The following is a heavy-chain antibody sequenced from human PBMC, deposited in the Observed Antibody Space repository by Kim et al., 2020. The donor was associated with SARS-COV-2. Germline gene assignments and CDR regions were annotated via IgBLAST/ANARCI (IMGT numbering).Heavy chain of an antibody. Sequence: GESLKISCKGSGYSFTNYWIAWVRQMPGKGLEWMGIIYPGDSDTRYSPSFQGQVTISADKSISTAYLQWSSLKASDSAMYYCARQKGEYNWKGYYGSGGYYKPPSGFDPWGQGTLVTVSS. V-gene: IGHV5-51*01. J-gene: IGHJ5*02. CDR1: GYSFTNYW. CDR2: IYPGDSDT. CDR3: ARQKGEYNWKGYYGSGGYYKPPSGFDP. D-gene: IGHD3-10*01.